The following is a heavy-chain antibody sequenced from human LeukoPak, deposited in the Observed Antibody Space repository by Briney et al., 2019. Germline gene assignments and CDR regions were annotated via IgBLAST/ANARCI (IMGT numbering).Heavy chain of an antibody. J-gene: IGHJ3*02. CDR3: ARVSKVTQAWYVFDI. D-gene: IGHD2-21*02. Sequence: PSETLSLTCTVSGASISSTSYYWGWIRQPPGKGLEWIGSIYYSGSTYYNPSLKSRVTISVDTSKNQFSLKLSSVTAADTAVYYCARVSKVTQAWYVFDIWGQGTMVTVSS. CDR2: IYYSGST. V-gene: IGHV4-39*07. CDR1: GASISSTSYY.